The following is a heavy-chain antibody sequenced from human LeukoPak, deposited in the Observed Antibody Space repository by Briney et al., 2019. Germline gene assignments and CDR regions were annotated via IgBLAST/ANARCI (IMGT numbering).Heavy chain of an antibody. J-gene: IGHJ6*03. CDR3: ARDLADIVVVPAATDYYYYYYMDV. D-gene: IGHD2-2*01. V-gene: IGHV1-18*01. CDR1: GYTFTSYG. Sequence: ASVKVSCKASGYTFTSYGISWVRQAPGQGLEWMGWISAYNGNTNYAQKLQGRVTMTTDTSTSTAYTELRSLRSDDTAVYYCARDLADIVVVPAATDYYYYYYMDVWGKGTTVTVSS. CDR2: ISAYNGNT.